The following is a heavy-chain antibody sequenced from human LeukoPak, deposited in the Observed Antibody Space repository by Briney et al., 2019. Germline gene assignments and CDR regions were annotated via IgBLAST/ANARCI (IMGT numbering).Heavy chain of an antibody. Sequence: PSKTLSLTCTVSGGSISSYYWSWIRQPPGKGLEWIGYIYYSGSTNYNPSLKSRVTISVDTSKNQFSLKLSSVTAADTAVYYCARVSVYGSGSYHWYFDLWGRGTLVTVSS. J-gene: IGHJ2*01. CDR3: ARVSVYGSGSYHWYFDL. CDR2: IYYSGST. CDR1: GGSISSYY. V-gene: IGHV4-59*01. D-gene: IGHD3-10*01.